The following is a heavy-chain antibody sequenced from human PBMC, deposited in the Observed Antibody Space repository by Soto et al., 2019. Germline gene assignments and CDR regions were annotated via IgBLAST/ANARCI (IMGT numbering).Heavy chain of an antibody. D-gene: IGHD6-13*01. CDR1: GYTFTSYG. CDR3: ARVRYRSSSWYGNDY. J-gene: IGHJ4*02. Sequence: ASVKVSCKASGYTFTSYGISWVRQAPGQGLEWMGWISDYNGNTNYAQKLQGRVTMTTDTSTSTAYMELRSLRSDDTAVYYCARVRYRSSSWYGNDYWGQGTLVTVSS. V-gene: IGHV1-18*01. CDR2: ISDYNGNT.